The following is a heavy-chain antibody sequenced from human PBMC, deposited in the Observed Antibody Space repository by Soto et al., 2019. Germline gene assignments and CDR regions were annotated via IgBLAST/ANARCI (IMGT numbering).Heavy chain of an antibody. CDR3: ARDAAVPGESDRFDY. CDR2: AYHNGLT. J-gene: IGHJ4*02. CDR1: GDSVTSNVW. V-gene: IGHV4-4*02. Sequence: LSLTCAVSGDSVTSNVWWSWVRQPPGKGLEWIGEAYHNGLTDYNPSLKSRVTMSVDTSKNEFSLKLSSLTAADTAIYYCARDAAVPGESDRFDYWGQGTLVTVSS. D-gene: IGHD6-19*01.